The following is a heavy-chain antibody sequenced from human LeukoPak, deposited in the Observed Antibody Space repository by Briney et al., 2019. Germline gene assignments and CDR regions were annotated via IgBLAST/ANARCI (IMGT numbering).Heavy chain of an antibody. Sequence: PSQTLSLTCTVSGGSISSGSYYWSWIRQPAGKGLEWIGRIYTSGSTNYNPSLKSRVTISVDTSKNQFSLKLSSVTAADTAVYYCARVGAAGWFDPWGQGALVTVSS. V-gene: IGHV4-61*02. D-gene: IGHD6-13*01. CDR1: GGSISSGSYY. J-gene: IGHJ5*02. CDR3: ARVGAAGWFDP. CDR2: IYTSGST.